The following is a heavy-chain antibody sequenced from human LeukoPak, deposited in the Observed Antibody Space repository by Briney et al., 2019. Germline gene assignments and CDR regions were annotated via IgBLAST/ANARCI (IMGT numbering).Heavy chain of an antibody. CDR2: IYTSGST. D-gene: IGHD3/OR15-3a*01. CDR3: ARGKLTRRARTTGRVRDYYYYGMDV. CDR1: GGSISSYY. Sequence: PSETLSLTCTVSGGSISSYYWSWIRQPAGKGLEWIWRIYTSGSTKYNPSLKSRVTTSVDTSKNQFSLKLSSVTAADTAVYYCARGKLTRRARTTGRVRDYYYYGMDVWGQETTVTVSS. V-gene: IGHV4-4*07. J-gene: IGHJ6*02.